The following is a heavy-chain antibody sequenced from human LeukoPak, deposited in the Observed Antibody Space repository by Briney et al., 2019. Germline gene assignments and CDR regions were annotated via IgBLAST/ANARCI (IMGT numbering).Heavy chain of an antibody. CDR2: ISAYNGNT. CDR1: GYTFTSYG. J-gene: IGHJ6*02. Sequence: ASVKVSCKASGYTFTSYGIGRVRQAPGQGLEWMGWISAYNGNTNYAQKLQGRVTMTTDTSTSTVYMELRSLRSDDTAVYYCARIALRHYGMDVWGQGTTVTVSS. D-gene: IGHD2-21*01. CDR3: ARIALRHYGMDV. V-gene: IGHV1-18*01.